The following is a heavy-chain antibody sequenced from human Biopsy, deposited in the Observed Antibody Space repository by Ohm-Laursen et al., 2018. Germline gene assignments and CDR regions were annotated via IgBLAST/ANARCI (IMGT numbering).Heavy chain of an antibody. Sequence: ASVKVSCTVSGYNFGNYYINWVRKVPGQGLEWLGVVNPVAEATMYAQKFQDRITLTRDASTNTVYMDLTSLTSEDTAVYYCARESPLRLGVCGAIRCFKEVFGMDVWGQGTTVIVSS. D-gene: IGHD2-21*01. CDR1: GYNFGNYY. CDR3: ARESPLRLGVCGAIRCFKEVFGMDV. V-gene: IGHV1-46*01. J-gene: IGHJ6*02. CDR2: VNPVAEAT.